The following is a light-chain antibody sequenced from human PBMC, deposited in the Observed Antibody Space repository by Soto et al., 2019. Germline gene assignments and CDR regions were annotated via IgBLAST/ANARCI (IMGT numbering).Light chain of an antibody. J-gene: IGLJ7*01. V-gene: IGLV4-60*03. CDR1: SRHSFYD. CDR3: ESWDSDTRV. Sequence: QLVLTQPSYASASLGSSVSLTCTLSSRHSFYDIAWHQQRPGTAPRYLMKVEGSGNYDKGSGIPERFSGSSSWADRYLTISNLRSEDEGDYYCESWDSDTRVFGGGTQLTVL. CDR2: VEGSGNY.